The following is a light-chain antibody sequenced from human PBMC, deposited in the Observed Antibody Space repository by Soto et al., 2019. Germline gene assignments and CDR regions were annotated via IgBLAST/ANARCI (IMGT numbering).Light chain of an antibody. CDR3: CSYAGSSSLVV. V-gene: IGLV2-23*01. Sequence: QSALTQPASVSGSPGQSITISCTGTSSDVGSYNLVSWYQQHPGKAPKLMIYEGSKRPSGVSNRFSGSKSGNTASLTISGLQAEDEADYYCCSYAGSSSLVVFGGGTQRTV. CDR2: EGS. CDR1: SSDVGSYNL. J-gene: IGLJ2*01.